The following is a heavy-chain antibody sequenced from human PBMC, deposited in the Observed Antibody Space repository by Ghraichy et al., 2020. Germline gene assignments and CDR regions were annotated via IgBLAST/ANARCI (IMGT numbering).Heavy chain of an antibody. V-gene: IGHV4-59*01. CDR2: IYYSGST. J-gene: IGHJ4*02. CDR1: GGSISSYY. Sequence: SETLSLTCTVSGGSISSYYWSWIRQSPGKGLEWIGYIYYSGSTSYNPSLKSRVTISVDTSKNQFSLNLSSVTVADTAVYYCARACRCNWNDRAFDYWGQGILVTVSS. D-gene: IGHD1-1*01. CDR3: ARACRCNWNDRAFDY.